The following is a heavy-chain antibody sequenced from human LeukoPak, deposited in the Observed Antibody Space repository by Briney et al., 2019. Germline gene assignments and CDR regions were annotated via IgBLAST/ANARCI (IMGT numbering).Heavy chain of an antibody. V-gene: IGHV3-23*01. CDR2: ISDSGDST. CDR1: GFTFSSYA. CDR3: ASAGTSGSYSRVDY. Sequence: GGSLRLSFAASGFTFSSYAMNWVRRAPGKGLEWVSVISDSGDSTYYTDSVKGRFTISRDNSKNTLYLQMNSLRAEDTAVYYCASAGTSGSYSRVDYWGQGTLVTVSS. D-gene: IGHD3-10*01. J-gene: IGHJ4*02.